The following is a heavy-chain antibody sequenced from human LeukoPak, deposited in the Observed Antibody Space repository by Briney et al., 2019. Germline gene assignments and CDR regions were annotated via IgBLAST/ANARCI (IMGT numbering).Heavy chain of an antibody. CDR3: ASLGRDY. CDR1: GITFSNYW. J-gene: IGHJ4*02. V-gene: IGHV3-74*01. Sequence: GGSLRLSCAASGITFSNYWMHWVRQAPGKGLVWVSRINTDGSSTSYSDSVKGRFTISRDNAKNTLYLQMNSLRAEDTAVYYCASLGRDYWGQGTLVTVSS. CDR2: INTDGSST.